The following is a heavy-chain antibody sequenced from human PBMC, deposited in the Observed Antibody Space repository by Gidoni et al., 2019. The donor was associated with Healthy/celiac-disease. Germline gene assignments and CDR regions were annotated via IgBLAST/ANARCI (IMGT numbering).Heavy chain of an antibody. D-gene: IGHD2-2*01. CDR2: IIPIFGTA. CDR1: GGTFSSYA. Sequence: QVQLVQSGAEVKKPGSSVKVSCKASGGTFSSYAISWVRQAPGQGLEWMGGIIPIFGTANYAQKFQGRVTITADESTSTAYMELSSLRSEDTAVYYCARDLVTAHTPRDYYYYYGMDVWGQGTTVTVSS. J-gene: IGHJ6*02. V-gene: IGHV1-69*01. CDR3: ARDLVTAHTPRDYYYYYGMDV.